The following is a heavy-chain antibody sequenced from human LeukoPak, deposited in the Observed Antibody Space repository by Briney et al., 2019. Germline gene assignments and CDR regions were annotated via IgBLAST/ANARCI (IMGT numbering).Heavy chain of an antibody. Sequence: SETLSLTCTVSGGSISSSSYYWGWIRQPPGKGLEWIGSIYYSRSTYYNPSLKSRVTISVDTSKNQFSLKLSSVTAADTAVYYCARHNGWFDPWGQGTLVTVSS. V-gene: IGHV4-39*01. J-gene: IGHJ5*02. CDR1: GGSISSSSYY. D-gene: IGHD2-8*01. CDR2: IYYSRST. CDR3: ARHNGWFDP.